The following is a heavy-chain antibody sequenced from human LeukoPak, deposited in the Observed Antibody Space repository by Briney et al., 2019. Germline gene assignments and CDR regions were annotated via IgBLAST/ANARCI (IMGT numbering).Heavy chain of an antibody. CDR2: ISGSGGST. Sequence: GGSLRLSCAASGFTFSSYAMSWVRQAPGKGLEWVSTISGSGGSTYYADSVKGRFTISRDNSKSTLYLQMNSLRAEDTAVYYCAKGSHYYDGGYFDYWGQGTLVTVPS. D-gene: IGHD3-22*01. V-gene: IGHV3-23*01. CDR3: AKGSHYYDGGYFDY. CDR1: GFTFSSYA. J-gene: IGHJ4*02.